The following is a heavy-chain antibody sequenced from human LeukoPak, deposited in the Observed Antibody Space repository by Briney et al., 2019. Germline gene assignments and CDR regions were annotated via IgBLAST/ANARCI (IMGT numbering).Heavy chain of an antibody. D-gene: IGHD3-22*01. V-gene: IGHV3-74*01. CDR1: GFTFSNYW. Sequence: RTGGSLRLSCAASGFTFSNYWMHWVRQAPGKGLVWVSRINSDGINTSYADSVKGRFTISRDNAKNTLNLQMNSLRAEDTAVYYCARDLGQYYDTSDNWFDPWGQGTLVTVFS. CDR3: ARDLGQYYDTSDNWFDP. J-gene: IGHJ5*02. CDR2: INSDGINT.